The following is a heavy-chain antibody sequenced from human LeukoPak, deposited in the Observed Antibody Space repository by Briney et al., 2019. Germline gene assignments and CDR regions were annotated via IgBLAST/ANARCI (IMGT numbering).Heavy chain of an antibody. Sequence: SETLSLTCAVSGDSFSSHDWTWIRQPPGRGLEWIGYISYIGTTNYNPSLKSRVTISIDTSKHQFSLQLSSVTTADTAVYYCARDLVTVTKGFDIWGLGTMVSVSS. CDR2: ISYIGTT. CDR3: ARDLVTVTKGFDI. J-gene: IGHJ3*02. CDR1: GDSFSSHD. V-gene: IGHV4-59*11. D-gene: IGHD4-17*01.